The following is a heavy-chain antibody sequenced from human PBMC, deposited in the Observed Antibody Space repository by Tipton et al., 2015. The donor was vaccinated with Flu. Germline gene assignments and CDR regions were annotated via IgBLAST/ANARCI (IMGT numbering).Heavy chain of an antibody. CDR1: GFTVSRNY. D-gene: IGHD6-13*01. V-gene: IGHV3-11*04. CDR3: ATPGYTNSWEFDN. J-gene: IGHJ4*02. Sequence: SLRLSCAASGFTVSRNYMSWVRQSPGKGLEWVSYIDSSGSIKYYADSVKGRFTISRDNAENSLYLQMNSLRAEDTAVYYCATPGYTNSWEFDNWGQGTLVTVSS. CDR2: IDSSGSIK.